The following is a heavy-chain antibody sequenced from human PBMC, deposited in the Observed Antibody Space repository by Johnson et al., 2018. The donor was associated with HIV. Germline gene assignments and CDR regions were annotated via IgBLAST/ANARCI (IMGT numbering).Heavy chain of an antibody. CDR2: ISSGGST. J-gene: IGHJ3*02. Sequence: EQLVESGGGLVQPGGSLRLSCAASGFTVSSNYMSWVRQAPGKGLEWVSVISSGGSTYYADSVNGRFTISRDNSKNTLYLQMNSLRAEDTAVYYCARERRLGGAFDIWGQGTMVTVSS. CDR1: GFTVSSNY. D-gene: IGHD3-16*01. CDR3: ARERRLGGAFDI. V-gene: IGHV3-66*01.